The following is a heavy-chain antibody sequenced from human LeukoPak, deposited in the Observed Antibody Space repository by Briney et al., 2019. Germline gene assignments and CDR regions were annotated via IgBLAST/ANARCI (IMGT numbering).Heavy chain of an antibody. CDR3: AIDPNWGVDY. J-gene: IGHJ4*02. CDR1: GFTFSYYT. CDR2: IGISGGGI. V-gene: IGHV3-23*01. Sequence: GGSLRLSCAASGFTFSYYTMYWVRQAPGKGLEWVSIIGISGGGIHYADSVKGRFTISGDNSKNTLYLQMNGLRAEDTAVYYCAIDPNWGVDYWGQGVLVTVSS. D-gene: IGHD7-27*01.